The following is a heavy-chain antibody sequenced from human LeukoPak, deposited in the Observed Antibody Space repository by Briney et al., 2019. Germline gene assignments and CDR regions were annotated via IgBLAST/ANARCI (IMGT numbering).Heavy chain of an antibody. V-gene: IGHV3-23*01. J-gene: IGHJ6*02. Sequence: PGGSLRLSCAASGFTFSTYAMSWVRQAAGKGLEWVSAISGRGGSTYYADSVKGRFTISRDNSKNTLYLQMNSLRAEDTAVYYCAKESIGYSGYGSASMDVWGQGTTVTVSS. CDR3: AKESIGYSGYGSASMDV. CDR1: GFTFSTYA. CDR2: ISGRGGST. D-gene: IGHD5-12*01.